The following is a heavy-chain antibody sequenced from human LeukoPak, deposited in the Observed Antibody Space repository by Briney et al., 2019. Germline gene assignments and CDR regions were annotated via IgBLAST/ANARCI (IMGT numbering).Heavy chain of an antibody. Sequence: GGSLRLSCAASGFTFDDYAMHWVRQAPGKGLEWVSLISWDGGSTYYADSVKGRFTISRDNPKNTLYLQLNSLRAEDTAVYYCARGRDYGECDYWGQGTLVTVSS. CDR3: ARGRDYGECDY. J-gene: IGHJ4*02. D-gene: IGHD4-17*01. V-gene: IGHV3-43D*03. CDR2: ISWDGGST. CDR1: GFTFDDYA.